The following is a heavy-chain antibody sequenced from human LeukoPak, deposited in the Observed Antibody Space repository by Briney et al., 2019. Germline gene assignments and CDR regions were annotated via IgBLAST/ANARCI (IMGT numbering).Heavy chain of an antibody. CDR3: AREGYIISLPDY. CDR1: GGSISSYY. D-gene: IGHD6-13*01. Sequence: PSETLSLTCTVSGGSISSYYWSWIRQPPGKGLEWIGYIYYSGSTNYNPSLKSRVTISIDTSKNQFSLKLSSVTAADTAVYYCAREGYIISLPDYWGQGTLVTVSS. V-gene: IGHV4-59*12. CDR2: IYYSGST. J-gene: IGHJ4*02.